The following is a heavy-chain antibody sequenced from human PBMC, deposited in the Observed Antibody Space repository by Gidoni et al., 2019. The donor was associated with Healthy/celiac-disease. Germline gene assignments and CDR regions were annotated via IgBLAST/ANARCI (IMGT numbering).Heavy chain of an antibody. CDR3: ARDFQGWSGAFDI. J-gene: IGHJ3*02. CDR1: GVTFSSYA. D-gene: IGHD2-15*01. Sequence: QVQLVESGGGVVQPGRSLSLSCAASGVTFSSYAMHWVRQAPGKGLEWVAVISYDGSNKYYADSVKGRFTISRDNSNNTLYLQMNSLRAEDTAVYYCARDFQGWSGAFDIWGQGTMVTVSS. V-gene: IGHV3-30*04. CDR2: ISYDGSNK.